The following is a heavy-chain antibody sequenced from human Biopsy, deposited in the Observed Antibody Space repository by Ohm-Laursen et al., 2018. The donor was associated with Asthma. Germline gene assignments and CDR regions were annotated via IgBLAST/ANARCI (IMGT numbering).Heavy chain of an antibody. CDR1: GGSMTPTSHY. V-gene: IGHV4-39*01. D-gene: IGHD3-3*01. Sequence: TLSLTCPVSGGSMTPTSHYWDWIRQAPGKGLEWIGYISYGGKTSYNPSLKNRVTISRDTSKNQLSLRLTSVTAADTAVYFCARRITIFGVVQKDHGMDAWGQGTTVIVSS. CDR2: ISYGGKT. CDR3: ARRITIFGVVQKDHGMDA. J-gene: IGHJ6*02.